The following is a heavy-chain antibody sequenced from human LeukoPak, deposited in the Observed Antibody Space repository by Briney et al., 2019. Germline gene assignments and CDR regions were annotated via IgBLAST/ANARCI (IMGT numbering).Heavy chain of an antibody. CDR1: GFTFTGHS. V-gene: IGHV3-20*04. J-gene: IGHJ3*02. CDR3: AREGSSYAFDI. D-gene: IGHD6-6*01. Sequence: GGSLRLSCVASGFTFTGHSMHWVRQAPGKGLEWVSGINWNGGSTGYADSVKGRFTISRDNAKNSLYLQMNSLRAEDTAVYYCAREGSSYAFDIWGQGTMVTVSS. CDR2: INWNGGST.